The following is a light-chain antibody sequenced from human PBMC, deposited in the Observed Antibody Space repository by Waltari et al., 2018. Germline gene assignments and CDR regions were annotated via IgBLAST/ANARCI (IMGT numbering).Light chain of an antibody. Sequence: VILTQSPATLSLSPGERATLSCRASQSVSSYLAWYQQKPGQAPRLLIYGASSRATGVPDRFSGIGSGTEFTLTISSLEPEDFAVYYCQKYSSSPPYSFGQGTKVEIK. CDR3: QKYSSSPPYS. CDR2: GAS. J-gene: IGKJ2*03. V-gene: IGKV3-20*01. CDR1: QSVSSY.